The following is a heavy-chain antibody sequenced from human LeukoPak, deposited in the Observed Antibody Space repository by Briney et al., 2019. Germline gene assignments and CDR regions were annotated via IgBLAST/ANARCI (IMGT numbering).Heavy chain of an antibody. V-gene: IGHV3-23*01. D-gene: IGHD3-16*01. CDR3: AKDARDYVWGSYREDY. J-gene: IGHJ4*02. Sequence: GGSLRLSCGASGFTFSSYAMSWVHQPPGKGLEWVSAISGSCDSTYYADSVKGRSTNSRDNSKNTLYLQMNCLRAEDTAVYDCAKDARDYVWGSYREDYWGQGTLVTVSS. CDR1: GFTFSSYA. CDR2: ISGSCDST.